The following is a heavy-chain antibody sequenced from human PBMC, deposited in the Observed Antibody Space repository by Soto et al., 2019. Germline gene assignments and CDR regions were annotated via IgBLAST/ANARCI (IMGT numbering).Heavy chain of an antibody. CDR3: ASGYDYYYGMDV. Sequence: SVKVSCKASGGTFSSYAISWVRQAPGQGLEWMGGIIPIFGTANYAQKFQGRVTITADESTSTAYMELSSLRSEDTAVYYCASGYDYYYGMDVWGQGTTVTVSS. CDR1: GGTFSSYA. V-gene: IGHV1-69*13. CDR2: IIPIFGTA. J-gene: IGHJ6*02.